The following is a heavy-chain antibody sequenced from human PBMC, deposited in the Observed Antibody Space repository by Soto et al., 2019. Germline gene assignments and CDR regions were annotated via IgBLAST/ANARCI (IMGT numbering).Heavy chain of an antibody. CDR1: GFTFSSYG. D-gene: IGHD6-13*01. Sequence: GGSLRLSCAASGFTFSSYGMHWVRQAPGKGLEWVAVIWYDGSNKYYADSVKGRFTISRDNSKNTLYLKMNSLRAEDTAVDYCARGHYPGIAAAGDAFDIWGQGTMVTVSS. V-gene: IGHV3-33*08. J-gene: IGHJ3*02. CDR3: ARGHYPGIAAAGDAFDI. CDR2: IWYDGSNK.